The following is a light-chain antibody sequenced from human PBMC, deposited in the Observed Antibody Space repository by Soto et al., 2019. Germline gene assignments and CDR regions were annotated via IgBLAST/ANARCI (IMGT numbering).Light chain of an antibody. J-gene: IGKJ4*01. CDR3: QQRSDWPST. CDR2: YAS. Sequence: EIVLTQSPATLSLSPGNRATLSCRASESVSRYLAWYQQKPGQAPRLLIYYASSRAAGIPARFSGSGSGTDFTLTITSLEPEDFAVYYCQQRSDWPSTFGGGTKVEIK. V-gene: IGKV3-11*01. CDR1: ESVSRY.